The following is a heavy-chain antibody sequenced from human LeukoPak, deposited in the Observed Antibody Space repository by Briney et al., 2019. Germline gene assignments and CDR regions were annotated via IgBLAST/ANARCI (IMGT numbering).Heavy chain of an antibody. CDR2: IYTSGST. D-gene: IGHD3-10*01. J-gene: IGHJ4*02. Sequence: SETLSLTCTVSGGSISSYCWSWIRQPPGKGPEWIGYIYTSGSTNYNPSLKSRVTISVDTSKNQLSLKLSSVTAADTAVYYCARHTRGVNLPYDYWGQGTLVTVSS. CDR3: ARHTRGVNLPYDY. CDR1: GGSISSYC. V-gene: IGHV4-4*09.